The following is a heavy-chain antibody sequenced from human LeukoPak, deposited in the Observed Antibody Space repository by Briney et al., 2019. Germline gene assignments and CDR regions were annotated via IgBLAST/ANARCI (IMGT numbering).Heavy chain of an antibody. CDR3: ARHEGLLLEY. D-gene: IGHD2-21*02. J-gene: IGHJ4*02. Sequence: GGSLRLSCAASGFTFSIYSMNGVRQAPGEGLEWGSSISSSSRYIYYAPSVQGRFTISRDYYQNPLYLQIHGLRAEDPAVHYCARHEGLLLEYWGQGPLVRVPS. CDR1: GFTFSIYS. CDR2: ISSSSRYI. V-gene: IGHV3-21*01.